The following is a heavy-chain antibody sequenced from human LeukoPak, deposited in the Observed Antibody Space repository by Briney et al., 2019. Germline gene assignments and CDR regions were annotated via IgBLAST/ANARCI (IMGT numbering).Heavy chain of an antibody. CDR1: GGSISSYY. J-gene: IGHJ4*02. V-gene: IGHV4-34*01. CDR2: INHSGST. CDR3: ARGTYYYGSGSYWLDY. D-gene: IGHD3-10*01. Sequence: SETLSLTCTVSGGSISSYYWSWIRQPPGKGLEWIGEINHSGSTNYNPSLKSRVTISVDTSKNQFSLKLSSVTAADTAVYYCARGTYYYGSGSYWLDYWGQGTLVTVSS.